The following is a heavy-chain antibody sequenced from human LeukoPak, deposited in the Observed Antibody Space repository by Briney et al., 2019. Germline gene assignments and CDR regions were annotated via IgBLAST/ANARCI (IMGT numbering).Heavy chain of an antibody. CDR1: GGSISSHY. CDR2: IYYSGST. CDR3: ARDPFKRYYDSSGYLDL. Sequence: SETLSLTCTVSGGSISSHYWSWIRQPPGKGLEWIGYIYYSGSTNYNPSLKSRVTISVDTSKNQFSLKLSSVTAADTAVYYCARDPFKRYYDSSGYLDLWGRGTLVTVSS. J-gene: IGHJ2*01. V-gene: IGHV4-59*11. D-gene: IGHD3-22*01.